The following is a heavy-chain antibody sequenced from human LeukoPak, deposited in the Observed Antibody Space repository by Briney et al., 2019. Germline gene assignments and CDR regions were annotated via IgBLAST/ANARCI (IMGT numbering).Heavy chain of an antibody. V-gene: IGHV1-69*06. Sequence: GSSVKVSCKASGGTFSSYAISWVRQAPGQGLEWMGGIIPIFGTANYAQTFQGRVTITADKSTSTAYMELSSLRSEDTAVYYCARDRGSYGLGRMDVWGKGTTVTVSS. J-gene: IGHJ6*04. D-gene: IGHD5-18*01. CDR1: GGTFSSYA. CDR3: ARDRGSYGLGRMDV. CDR2: IIPIFGTA.